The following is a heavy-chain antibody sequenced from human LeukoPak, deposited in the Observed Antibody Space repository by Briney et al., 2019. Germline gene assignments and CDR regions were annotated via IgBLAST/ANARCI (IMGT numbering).Heavy chain of an antibody. CDR2: ITGSSNTI. J-gene: IGHJ4*02. D-gene: IGHD2-21*01. Sequence: PGGSLRLSCAASGFAFSSHSMNWVRQAPGKGLEWVSYITGSSNTIYYADSVEGRFTISRDNAKNSLSLQMNTLRAENTAVYYCARVRDAYNYFDYWGQGTLVTVSS. V-gene: IGHV3-48*01. CDR1: GFAFSSHS. CDR3: ARVRDAYNYFDY.